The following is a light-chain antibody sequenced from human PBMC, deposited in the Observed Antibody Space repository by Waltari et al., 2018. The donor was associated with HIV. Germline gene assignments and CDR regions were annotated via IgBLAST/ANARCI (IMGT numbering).Light chain of an antibody. Sequence: SYELTQPPSVSVSQGQMARITCSGEALPKKYVSWYQQKPGQAPVRVLYKDKERPSGIPERLSGSSSGSIVTLTISGVQAEDEADYYCLSADSSGTYWVFGGGTEVTVL. CDR3: LSADSSGTYWV. CDR1: ALPKKY. V-gene: IGLV3-16*01. J-gene: IGLJ3*02. CDR2: KDK.